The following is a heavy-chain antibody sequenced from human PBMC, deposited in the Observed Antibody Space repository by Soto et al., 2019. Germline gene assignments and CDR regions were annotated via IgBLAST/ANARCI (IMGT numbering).Heavy chain of an antibody. V-gene: IGHV4-31*03. CDR2: TSNSGST. Sequence: QVQLQESGPGLVKPSQTLSLTCTVSGGSITSSGYYWSWIRQHPGEGLGWIGFTSNSGSTSYNPSLKSRVTISVDTSSNPFSLNLKSVTAADTAVYYCARGGGSTKVDYWGQGTLVTVSP. CDR3: ARGGGSTKVDY. D-gene: IGHD2-2*01. J-gene: IGHJ4*02. CDR1: GGSITSSGYY.